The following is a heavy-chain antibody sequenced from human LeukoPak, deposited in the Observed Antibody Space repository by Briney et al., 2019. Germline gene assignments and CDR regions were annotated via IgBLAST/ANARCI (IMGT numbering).Heavy chain of an antibody. V-gene: IGHV4-59*01. CDR2: IYYSGST. CDR3: ARHGSGSYYIPDY. Sequence: SETLSLTCTVSGGSISSYYWSWIRQPPGKGLEWIGYIYYSGSTNYNPSLKSRVTISVDTSKNQFSLKLSSVTAADTAVYYCARHGSGSYYIPDYWGQGTLVTVSS. CDR1: GGSISSYY. D-gene: IGHD3-10*01. J-gene: IGHJ4*02.